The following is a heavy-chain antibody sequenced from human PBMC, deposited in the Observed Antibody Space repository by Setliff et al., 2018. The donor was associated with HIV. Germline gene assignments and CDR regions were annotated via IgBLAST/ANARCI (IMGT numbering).Heavy chain of an antibody. D-gene: IGHD3-3*01. V-gene: IGHV4-59*01. Sequence: SETLSLTCTVSGGSISSYYWSWIRQPPGKGLEWIGYIYYSGSTNYNPSLKSRVTISVDTSKNKFSLKQSSVIAADTAVYYCARIFGDQGYYYGMDVWGQGTTVTVSS. CDR3: ARIFGDQGYYYGMDV. CDR1: GGSISSYY. J-gene: IGHJ6*02. CDR2: IYYSGST.